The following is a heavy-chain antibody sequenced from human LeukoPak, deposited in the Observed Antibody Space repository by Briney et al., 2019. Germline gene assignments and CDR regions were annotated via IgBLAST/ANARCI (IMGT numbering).Heavy chain of an antibody. CDR3: ARLYYDSSGSWFDP. V-gene: IGHV1-69*05. J-gene: IGHJ5*02. D-gene: IGHD3-22*01. CDR1: GGTFSSYA. CDR2: IIPIFGTA. Sequence: GSSVKVSCKASGGTFSSYAISWVRQAPGQGLESMGGIIPIFGTANYAQKFQGRVTITTDESTSTAYMELSSLRSDDTAVYYCARLYYDSSGSWFDPWGQGTLVTVSS.